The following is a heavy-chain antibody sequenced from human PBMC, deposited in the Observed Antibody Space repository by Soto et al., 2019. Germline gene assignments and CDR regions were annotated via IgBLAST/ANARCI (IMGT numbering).Heavy chain of an antibody. D-gene: IGHD3-3*01. CDR3: ARLRNYDFWSGYYGYFDY. CDR2: INHSGST. V-gene: IGHV4-34*01. J-gene: IGHJ4*02. Sequence: PSETLSLTCAVYGGSFSGYYWSWIRQPPGKGLEWIGEINHSGSTNYNPSLKSRVTISVDTSKNQFSLKLSSVTAADTAVYYCARLRNYDFWSGYYGYFDYWGQGTLLTVS. CDR1: GGSFSGYY.